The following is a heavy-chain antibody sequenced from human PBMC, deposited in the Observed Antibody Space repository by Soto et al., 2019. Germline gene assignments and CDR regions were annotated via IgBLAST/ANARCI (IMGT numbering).Heavy chain of an antibody. CDR1: GSTFTSYY. Sequence: GASEKVSSKASGSTFTSYYMHWVRQAPGQGLEWMGIINPSGGSTSYAQKFQVRVTMTRDPSTSTVYMELSSLRSEDTAVYYCARVFGARAGPRGYYNGKDVWGQGNTVVFST. CDR2: INPSGGST. CDR3: ARVFGARAGPRGYYNGKDV. J-gene: IGHJ6*01. V-gene: IGHV1-46*01. D-gene: IGHD3-3*01.